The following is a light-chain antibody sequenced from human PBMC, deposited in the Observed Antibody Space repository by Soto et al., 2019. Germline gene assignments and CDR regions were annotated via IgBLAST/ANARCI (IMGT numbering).Light chain of an antibody. J-gene: IGLJ1*01. V-gene: IGLV2-14*03. Sequence: QSVLTQPATVSWSPVQSITISCTGTSSDVGGYNYVSWYQHHPGKAPKLMIFDVSNRPSGVSNRFSGSKSGNTASLTISGLQPEDEADYYCSSYTTSNTRQIVFGTGTRSPS. CDR1: SSDVGGYNY. CDR2: DVS. CDR3: SSYTTSNTRQIV.